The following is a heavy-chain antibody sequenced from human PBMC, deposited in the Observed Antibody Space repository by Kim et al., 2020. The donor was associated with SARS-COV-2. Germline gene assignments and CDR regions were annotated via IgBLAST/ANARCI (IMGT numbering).Heavy chain of an antibody. J-gene: IGHJ4*02. D-gene: IGHD3-9*01. CDR1: GYTFTNSP. CDR2: INAGNGNT. CDR3: ARALRVHYDILTGYYGSCFDY. Sequence: ASVKVSCKASGYTFTNSPIHWLRQAPGQRLEWMGWINAGNGNTKYSQNFQGTVTITRDTSASTAYMELRSLRSEDTAVYYCARALRVHYDILTGYYGSCFDYWGQGTLVSVSS. V-gene: IGHV1-3*01.